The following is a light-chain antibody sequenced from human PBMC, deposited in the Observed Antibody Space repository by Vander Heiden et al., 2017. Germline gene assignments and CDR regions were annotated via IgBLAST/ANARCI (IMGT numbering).Light chain of an antibody. V-gene: IGLV3-21*02. Sequence: SYVLTQPPSVSVAPGQTARITCWGDNIGSKSVHWYQQKPGQAPVLVVHDDNFRPSGIPERVSGSKSGNTATLIINRVEAGDEADYYCQVWDSTSGHVVFGGGTKLTVL. CDR1: NIGSKS. J-gene: IGLJ2*01. CDR3: QVWDSTSGHVV. CDR2: DDN.